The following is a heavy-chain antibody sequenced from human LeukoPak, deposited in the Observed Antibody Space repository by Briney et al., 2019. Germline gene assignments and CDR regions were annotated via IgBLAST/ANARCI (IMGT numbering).Heavy chain of an antibody. Sequence: PGGSLRLSCAASGFTVSSNYMSWVRQAPGKGLEWVSYISSSSSTIYYADSVKGRFTISRDNAKNSLYLQMNSLRDEDTAVYYCARMRGGQLVPLNWFDPWGQGTLVTVSS. CDR3: ARMRGGQLVPLNWFDP. CDR2: ISSSSSTI. J-gene: IGHJ5*02. V-gene: IGHV3-48*02. CDR1: GFTVSSNY. D-gene: IGHD6-6*01.